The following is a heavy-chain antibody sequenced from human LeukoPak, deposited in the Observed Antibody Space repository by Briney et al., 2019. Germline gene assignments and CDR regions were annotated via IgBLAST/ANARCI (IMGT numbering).Heavy chain of an antibody. CDR2: ISYDGSNK. Sequence: GGSLRLSCGASGFTFSSYVMHWVRQAPGKGLEWVAVISYDGSNKYHVDSVKGRFTISRDNSKNTLYLQMNSLRAEDTAVYYCARDVCSDTSCYIWDYWGQGTLVTVSS. CDR3: ARDVCSDTSCYIWDY. CDR1: GFTFSSYV. V-gene: IGHV3-30-3*01. J-gene: IGHJ4*02. D-gene: IGHD2-2*02.